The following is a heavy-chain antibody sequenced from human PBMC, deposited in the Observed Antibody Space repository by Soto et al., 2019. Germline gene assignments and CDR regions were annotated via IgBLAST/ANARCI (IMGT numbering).Heavy chain of an antibody. Sequence: PSETLSLTCNVSNGSISSYYWTWIRQPPGKGLEWIGYIYQSGSTYYNPSLKSRVTISVDWSKNQFALELSSVTAADTAVYYCARESRSSRYDSSGYSQFWFFDLWGRGTLVTVSS. CDR1: NGSISSYY. V-gene: IGHV4-59*12. D-gene: IGHD3-22*01. CDR2: IYQSGST. J-gene: IGHJ2*01. CDR3: ARESRSSRYDSSGYSQFWFFDL.